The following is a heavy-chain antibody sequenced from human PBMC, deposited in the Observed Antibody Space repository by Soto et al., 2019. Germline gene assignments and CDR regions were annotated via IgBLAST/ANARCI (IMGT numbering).Heavy chain of an antibody. D-gene: IGHD6-13*01. V-gene: IGHV1-46*01. J-gene: IGHJ4*02. CDR2: INPSGGST. Sequence: ASVKVSCKASGYTLTSYYMHWVRQAPGQGLEWMGIINPSGGSTSYAQKFQGRVTMTRDTSTSTVYMELSSLRSEDTAVYYCAREEATGYSSSWYDYWGQGTLVTVSS. CDR1: GYTLTSYY. CDR3: AREEATGYSSSWYDY.